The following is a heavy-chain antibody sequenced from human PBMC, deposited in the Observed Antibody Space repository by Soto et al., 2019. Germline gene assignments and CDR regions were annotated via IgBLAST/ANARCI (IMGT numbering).Heavy chain of an antibody. V-gene: IGHV4-61*01. J-gene: IGHJ6*02. CDR2: IYYSGST. CDR3: ARLSSFSTGYYGMDV. CDR1: GGSVSSGSYY. Sequence: PSETLSLTCTVSGGSVSSGSYYWSWIRQPPGKGLEWIGYIYYSGSTNYNPSPKSRVTISVDTSKNQFSLKLSSVTAADTAVYYCARLSSFSTGYYGMDVWGQGTTVTVSS. D-gene: IGHD6-6*01.